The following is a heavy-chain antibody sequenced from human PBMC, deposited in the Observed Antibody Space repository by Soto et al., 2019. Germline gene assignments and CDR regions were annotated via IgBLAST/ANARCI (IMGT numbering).Heavy chain of an antibody. J-gene: IGHJ6*03. CDR1: GFTFSSYA. V-gene: IGHV3-23*01. CDR2: ISGSGGST. Sequence: GSLRLSCAASGFTFSSYAMSWVRQAPGKGLEWVSAISGSGGSTYYADSVKGRFTISRDNSKNTLYLQMNSLRAEDTAVYYCAKDIFVEGYYYYYMDVWGKGTTVTVSS. CDR3: AKDIFVEGYYYYYMDV.